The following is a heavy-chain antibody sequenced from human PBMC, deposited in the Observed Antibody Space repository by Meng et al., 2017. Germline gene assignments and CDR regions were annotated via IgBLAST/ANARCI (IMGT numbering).Heavy chain of an antibody. V-gene: IGHV4-30-4*01. CDR3: ARVVGDCVSCYKGWFDP. J-gene: IGHJ5*02. D-gene: IGHD2-2*02. CDR2: ISYNGAT. Sequence: QVQLQESCPRLLRPSQTLSPTCSVSGASRTRGIFWIWIRQPPGKGLEYIGYISYNGATYYNPSLKSRLTMSVDTAKNQFSLSLNSVTAADTAVYYCARVVGDCVSCYKGWFDPWGQGTLVTVSS. CDR1: GASRTRGIF.